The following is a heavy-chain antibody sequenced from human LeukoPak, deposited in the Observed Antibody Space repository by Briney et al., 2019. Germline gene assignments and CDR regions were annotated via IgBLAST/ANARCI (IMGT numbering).Heavy chain of an antibody. V-gene: IGHV3-48*03. CDR3: ARGYSSSWYGDY. J-gene: IGHJ4*02. CDR2: ISSSGSTI. Sequence: GGSLRLSCAASGFTFSSYEMNWVRQAPEKGLECVSYISSSGSTIYYADSVKGRFTISRDNAKNSLYLQMNSLRAEDTAVYYCARGYSSSWYGDYWGQGTLVTVSS. CDR1: GFTFSSYE. D-gene: IGHD6-13*01.